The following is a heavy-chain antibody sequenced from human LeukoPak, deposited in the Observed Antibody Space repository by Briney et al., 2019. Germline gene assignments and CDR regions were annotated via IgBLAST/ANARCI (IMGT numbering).Heavy chain of an antibody. V-gene: IGHV1-2*06. CDR2: INPNSGGT. CDR3: ARLRSSSSHYYYGMDV. D-gene: IGHD6-6*01. Sequence: GASVKVSCKASGGTFSSYAISWVRQAPGQGLEWMGRINPNSGGTNYAQKFQGRVTMTRDTSISTAYMELSRLRSDDTAVYYCARLRSSSSHYYYGMDVWGQGTTVTVSS. CDR1: GGTFSSYA. J-gene: IGHJ6*02.